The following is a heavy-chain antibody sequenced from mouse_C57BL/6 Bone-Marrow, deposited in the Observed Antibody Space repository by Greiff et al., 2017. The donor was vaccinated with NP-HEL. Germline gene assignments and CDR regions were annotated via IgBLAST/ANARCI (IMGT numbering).Heavy chain of an antibody. CDR2: INPSSGYT. V-gene: IGHV1-4*01. CDR1: GYTFTSYT. Sequence: VQLQQSGAELARPGASVKMSCKASGYTFTSYTMHWVKQRPGQGLEWIGYINPSSGYTKYNQKFKDKATLTADKSSSTAYMQLSSLTSEDSAVYYCAANSDWYFDVWGTGTTVTVSS. J-gene: IGHJ1*03. CDR3: AANSDWYFDV. D-gene: IGHD4-1*01.